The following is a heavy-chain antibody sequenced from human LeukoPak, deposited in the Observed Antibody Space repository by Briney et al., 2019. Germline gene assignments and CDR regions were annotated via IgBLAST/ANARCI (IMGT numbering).Heavy chain of an antibody. V-gene: IGHV1-69*05. CDR3: ARERLAAAGPTHY. CDR1: GYTFTSYG. Sequence: ASVKVSCKASGYTFTSYGISWVRQAPGQGLEWMGRIIPIFGTANYAQKFQGRVTITTDESTSTAYMELSSLRSEDTAVYYCARERLAAAGPTHYWGQGILVTVPS. D-gene: IGHD6-13*01. J-gene: IGHJ4*02. CDR2: IIPIFGTA.